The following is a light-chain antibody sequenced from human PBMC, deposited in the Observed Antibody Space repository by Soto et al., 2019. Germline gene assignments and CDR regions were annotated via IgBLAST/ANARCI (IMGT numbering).Light chain of an antibody. CDR3: SSYTSSNTRNV. CDR2: EVS. V-gene: IGLV2-14*01. Sequence: QSALTQPASVSGSPGQSITISCTGTSSDVGGYNYVSWYQQHPGKAPKLMIYEVSNRPSGVSHRFSGSKSGNTASLTISGLQAEDEADYYCSSYTSSNTRNVFGTGTQLTVL. CDR1: SSDVGGYNY. J-gene: IGLJ7*01.